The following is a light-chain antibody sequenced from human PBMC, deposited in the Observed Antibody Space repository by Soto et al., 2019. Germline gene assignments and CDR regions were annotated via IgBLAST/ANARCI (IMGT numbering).Light chain of an antibody. CDR1: SGDVGGYNF. J-gene: IGLJ1*01. V-gene: IGLV2-11*01. CDR3: FSHRSGDSHV. Sequence: QSALTQPRSVSGSPGQSVTISCTGTSGDVGGYNFVSWYQQHPGKVPTLVIFDVSHRPSGVPDRFSGSKSGNTASLTISGLQAEDEADYYCFSHRSGDSHVFGTGTKLTVL. CDR2: DVS.